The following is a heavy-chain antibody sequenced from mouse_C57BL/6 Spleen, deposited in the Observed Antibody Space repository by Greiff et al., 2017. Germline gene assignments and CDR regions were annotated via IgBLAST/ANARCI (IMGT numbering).Heavy chain of an antibody. CDR3: TSASYDSSYDNAMDY. Sequence: VQRVESGEGLVKPSGSLILSCAASGFTFSSCALSWVRQAPEKRLVWLAYTSSGSGYIYSADTVKGRVTISRDNARNNLSLQMNSLKSEDTAMYYCTSASYDSSYDNAMDYWGQGTSVTVSS. V-gene: IGHV5-9-1*02. CDR2: TSSGSGYI. CDR1: GFTFSSCA. D-gene: IGHD1-1*01. J-gene: IGHJ4*01.